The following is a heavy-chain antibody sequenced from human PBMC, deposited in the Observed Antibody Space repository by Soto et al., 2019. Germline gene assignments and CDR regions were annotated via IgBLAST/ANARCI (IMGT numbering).Heavy chain of an antibody. D-gene: IGHD6-19*01. CDR2: ISYDGSNK. V-gene: IGHV3-30-3*01. J-gene: IGHJ4*02. CDR3: ARETYSSGWTPTFDY. CDR1: GFTFSSYA. Sequence: QVQLVESGGGVVQPERSLRLSCAASGFTFSSYAMHWVRQAPGKGLEWVAVISYDGSNKYYADSVKGRFTISRDNSKNTLYLQMNSLRAEDTGVYYCARETYSSGWTPTFDYWGQGTLVTVSS.